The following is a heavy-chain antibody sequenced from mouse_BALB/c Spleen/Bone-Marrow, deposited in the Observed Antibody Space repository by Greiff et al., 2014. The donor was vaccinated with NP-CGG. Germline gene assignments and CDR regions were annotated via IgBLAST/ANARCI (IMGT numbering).Heavy chain of an antibody. Sequence: XSGPGLVAPSQSLSISCTVSGFXXXXXXVHXXXXXXXXXXXXLGVIWADGSTNYNSALMSRLSISKDNSKSQVFLKMNSLQTDDTAMYYCARITTATGAMDYWGQGTSVTVSS. D-gene: IGHD1-2*01. V-gene: IGHV2-9*02. J-gene: IGHJ4*01. CDR2: IWADGST. CDR1: GFXXXXXX. CDR3: ARITTATGAMDY.